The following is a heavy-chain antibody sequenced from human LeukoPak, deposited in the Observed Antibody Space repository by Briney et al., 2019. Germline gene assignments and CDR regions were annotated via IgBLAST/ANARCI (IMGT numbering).Heavy chain of an antibody. J-gene: IGHJ4*02. D-gene: IGHD3-10*01. CDR3: ARGPPPYGSGTYYLDY. CDR1: GYTFTSYY. Sequence: ASVKVSCKASGYTFTSYYMHWVRQAPGQGLEWMGIINPSGGSTSYVQKFQARVTMTRDTSTTTVYMELSSLRSEDTAVYYCARGPPPYGSGTYYLDYWGQGTLVTVSS. V-gene: IGHV1-46*01. CDR2: INPSGGST.